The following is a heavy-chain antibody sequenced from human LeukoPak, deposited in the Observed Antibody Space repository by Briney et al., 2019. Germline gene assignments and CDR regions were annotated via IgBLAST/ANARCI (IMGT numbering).Heavy chain of an antibody. V-gene: IGHV3-30*03. Sequence: PGGSLRLSCAGAGLTFRTHGFLWVRQAPGKGLEWVAHISSDGSSQYYADSVKGRFTISRDNSKNTLYLQINSLRAEDTAVYYCARDSGSYFLEDYWGQGTLVTVSS. CDR3: ARDSGSYFLEDY. CDR2: ISSDGSSQ. J-gene: IGHJ4*02. D-gene: IGHD1-26*01. CDR1: GLTFRTHG.